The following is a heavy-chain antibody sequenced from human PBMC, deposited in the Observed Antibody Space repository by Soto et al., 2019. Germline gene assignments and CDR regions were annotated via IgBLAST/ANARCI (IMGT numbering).Heavy chain of an antibody. CDR2: IKQDGSEK. Sequence: GGSLRLSCAASGFTFSSYWMSWVRQAPGKGLEWVANIKQDGSEKYYVDSVKGRFTISRDNAKNSLYLQMNSLRAEDTAVYYCAREGYDFWSGYIGYMDVWGKGTTVTVS. D-gene: IGHD3-3*01. CDR3: AREGYDFWSGYIGYMDV. CDR1: GFTFSSYW. V-gene: IGHV3-7*01. J-gene: IGHJ6*03.